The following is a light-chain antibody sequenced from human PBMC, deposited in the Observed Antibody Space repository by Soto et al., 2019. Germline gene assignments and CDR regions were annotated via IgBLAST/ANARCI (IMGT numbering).Light chain of an antibody. Sequence: DIQMTQSPSSLSSSVGDRVTITCRASQIISSYLNWYQQKPGKAPKLLIYAASSLQSGVPSRLRGGASGTDFNVANGSLQIDDFTTYCCQQSYDTPLTFGQGNKV. CDR3: QQSYDTPLT. CDR2: AAS. V-gene: IGKV1-39*01. CDR1: QIISSY. J-gene: IGKJ1*01.